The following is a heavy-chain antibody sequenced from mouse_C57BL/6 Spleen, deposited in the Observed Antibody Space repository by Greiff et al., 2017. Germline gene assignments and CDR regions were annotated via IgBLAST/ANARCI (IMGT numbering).Heavy chain of an antibody. CDR1: GYTFTSYW. CDR2: IDPSDSYT. J-gene: IGHJ2*01. CDR3: ARDGGFDY. V-gene: IGHV1-69*01. Sequence: QVQLQQSGAELVMPGASVKLSCKASGYTFTSYWMHWVKQRPGQGLEWIGEIDPSDSYTNYNQKFKGKSTLTVDKSSSTAYMQLSSLTSEDSAVYYCARDGGFDYWGQGTTLTVSS.